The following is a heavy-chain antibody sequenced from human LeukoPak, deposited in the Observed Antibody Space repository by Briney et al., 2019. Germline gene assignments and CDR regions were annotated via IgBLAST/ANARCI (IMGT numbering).Heavy chain of an antibody. Sequence: PGGSLRLSCAASGFTFSSYGMHWARQAPGKGLEWVAVISYDGSNKYYADSVKGRFTISRDNSKNTLYLQMNSLRAEDTAEYYCARDFRRYPYYFDYWGRGTLVTVSS. V-gene: IGHV3-30*03. CDR3: ARDFRRYPYYFDY. J-gene: IGHJ4*02. CDR2: ISYDGSNK. D-gene: IGHD2-2*02. CDR1: GFTFSSYG.